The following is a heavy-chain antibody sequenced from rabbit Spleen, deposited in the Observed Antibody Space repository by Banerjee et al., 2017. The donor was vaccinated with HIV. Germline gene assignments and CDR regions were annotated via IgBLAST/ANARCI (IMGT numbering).Heavy chain of an antibody. J-gene: IGHJ6*01. CDR3: ARDTSTSFSTYGMDL. D-gene: IGHD1-1*01. CDR2: IGAGSSGST. V-gene: IGHV1S40*01. Sequence: QSLEESGGDLVKPGASLTLTCKASGFSFNSGYDMCWVRQAPGKGLEWIACIGAGSSGSTYSATWAKGRFTISKTSSTTVTLQMTSLTAADTATYFCARDTSTSFSTYGMDLWGQGTLVTVS. CDR1: GFSFNSGYD.